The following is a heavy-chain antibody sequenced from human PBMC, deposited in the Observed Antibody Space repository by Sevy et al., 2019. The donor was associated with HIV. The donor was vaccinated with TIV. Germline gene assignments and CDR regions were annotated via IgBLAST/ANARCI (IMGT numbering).Heavy chain of an antibody. Sequence: WGSLRLSCAASGFTFSGSAMHWVRQASGKGLEWVGRIRSKANSYATAYAASVKGRFTISRDDSKNTAYLQMNSLKTEDTAVYYCTRHTYYYDSSGYYFAYYYGMDVWGQGTTVTVSS. CDR2: IRSKANSYAT. D-gene: IGHD3-22*01. V-gene: IGHV3-73*01. CDR3: TRHTYYYDSSGYYFAYYYGMDV. J-gene: IGHJ6*02. CDR1: GFTFSGSA.